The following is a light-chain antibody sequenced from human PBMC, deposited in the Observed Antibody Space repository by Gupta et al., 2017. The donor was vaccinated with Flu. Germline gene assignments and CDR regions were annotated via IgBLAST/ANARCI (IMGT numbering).Light chain of an antibody. V-gene: IGLV2-14*01. CDR2: DVN. J-gene: IGLJ2*01. Sequence: QSALTQPASVSGSPGQSITISCSGTSTDVDGYNHVSWYQHHPGKAPKLLIYDVNNRPSGTSNRFSGSKSGNTASLTISGIQSEDEADYYCSSYTISGTLVLFGGGTKLTVL. CDR1: STDVDGYNH. CDR3: SSYTISGTLVL.